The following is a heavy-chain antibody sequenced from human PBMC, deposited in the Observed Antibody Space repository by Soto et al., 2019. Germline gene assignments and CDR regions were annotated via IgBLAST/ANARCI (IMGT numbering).Heavy chain of an antibody. V-gene: IGHV3-23*01. CDR1: GFTFSSYA. D-gene: IGHD3-22*01. CDR2: ISGSGGST. CDR3: AKTPSMIVVVITTLDY. J-gene: IGHJ4*02. Sequence: GGSLRLSCAASGFTFSSYAMSWVHQAPGKGLEWVSAISGSGGSTYYADSVKGRFTISRDNSKNTLYLQMNSLRAEDTAVYYCAKTPSMIVVVITTLDYWGQGTLVTVSS.